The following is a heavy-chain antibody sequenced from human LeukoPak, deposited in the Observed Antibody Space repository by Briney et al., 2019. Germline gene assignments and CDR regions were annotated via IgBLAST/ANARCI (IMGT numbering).Heavy chain of an antibody. J-gene: IGHJ4*02. CDR2: IYYSGST. D-gene: IGHD6-6*01. V-gene: IGHV4-59*01. CDR3: ARYGYGSSSVH. Sequence: MSSETLSLTCTVSGGSISSYYWSWIRQPPGKGLEWIGYIYYSGSTNYNPSLKSRVTISVDTSKNQFSLKLSSVTAADTAVYYCARYGYGSSSVHWGQGTLVTVSS. CDR1: GGSISSYY.